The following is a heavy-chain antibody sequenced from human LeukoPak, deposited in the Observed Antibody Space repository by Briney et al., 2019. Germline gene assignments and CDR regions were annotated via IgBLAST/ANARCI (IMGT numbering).Heavy chain of an antibody. CDR3: AADYYGSGPFDY. Sequence: SETLSLTCAVSGYSISSGYYWGWIRQPPGKGLEWIGSIYHSGSTYYNSSLKSRVTISVDTSKNQFSLKLSSVTAADTAVYYCAADYYGSGPFDYWGQGTLVTVSS. J-gene: IGHJ4*02. V-gene: IGHV4-38-2*01. CDR1: GYSISSGYY. CDR2: IYHSGST. D-gene: IGHD3-10*01.